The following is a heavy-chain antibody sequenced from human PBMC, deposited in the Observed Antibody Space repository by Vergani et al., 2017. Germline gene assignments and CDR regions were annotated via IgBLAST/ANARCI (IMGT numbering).Heavy chain of an antibody. D-gene: IGHD3-22*01. CDR3: ARSYDSSGYTAEYFQH. Sequence: EVQLVPSGAEVKKPGESLKISCKGSGYSFTSYWIGWVRQMPGKGLEWMGIIYPGDSDTRYSPSFQGQVTISADKSISTAYLQWSSLKASDTAMYYCARSYDSSGYTAEYFQHWGQGTLVTVSS. V-gene: IGHV5-51*03. CDR2: IYPGDSDT. J-gene: IGHJ1*01. CDR1: GYSFTSYW.